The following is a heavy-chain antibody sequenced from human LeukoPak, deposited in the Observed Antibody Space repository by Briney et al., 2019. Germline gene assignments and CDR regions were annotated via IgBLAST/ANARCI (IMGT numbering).Heavy chain of an antibody. CDR3: ARTWHYDSSDYFPFDN. CDR1: GGSIIGYD. J-gene: IGHJ4*02. CDR2: ISYTGST. D-gene: IGHD3-22*01. Sequence: SETLSLTCTVSGGSIIGYDWSWIRQPPGKGLEWIGYISYTGSTKFSPSLKSRLAMSVDTSSNQFSLHLSSVTAADTAVYYCARTWHYDSSDYFPFDNWGQGTLVTVSS. V-gene: IGHV4-59*08.